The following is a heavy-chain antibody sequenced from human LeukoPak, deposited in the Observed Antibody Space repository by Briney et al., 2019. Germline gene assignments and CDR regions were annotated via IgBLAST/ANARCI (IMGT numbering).Heavy chain of an antibody. J-gene: IGHJ4*02. CDR1: GGTFSSYA. CDR2: IIPILGIA. CDR3: ARDLGYGDYATVNLVGY. V-gene: IGHV1-69*04. Sequence: GSSVKVSCKASGGTFSSYAISWVRQAPGQGLEWMGRIIPILGIANYAQKFQGRVTITANKSTSTAYMELSSLRSEDTAVHYCARDLGYGDYATVNLVGYWGQGTLVTVSS. D-gene: IGHD4-17*01.